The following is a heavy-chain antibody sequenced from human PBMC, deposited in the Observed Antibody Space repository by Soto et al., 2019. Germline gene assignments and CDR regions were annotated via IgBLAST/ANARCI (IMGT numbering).Heavy chain of an antibody. V-gene: IGHV4-59*01. D-gene: IGHD2-15*01. CDR1: GGSISSYY. CDR3: AREGVGYCSGGSCYSAEYFQH. CDR2: IYYTGST. J-gene: IGHJ1*01. Sequence: PSETLSLTCTVSGGSISSYYWSWIRQPPGKGLEWIGYIYYTGSTNYNPSLKSRVTISVDTSKNQFSLKLSSVTAADTAVYYCAREGVGYCSGGSCYSAEYFQHWGQGTLVTVSS.